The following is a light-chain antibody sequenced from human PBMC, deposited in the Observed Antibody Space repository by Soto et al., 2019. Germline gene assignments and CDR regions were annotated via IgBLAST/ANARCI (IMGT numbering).Light chain of an antibody. CDR3: QQLNSYPHT. V-gene: IGKV1-9*01. J-gene: IGKJ4*01. Sequence: PSFLSACIRDGDTVSFRASQGISSYLAWYQQKPGKAPKLLIYAASTLQSGVPSRFSGSGSGTEFTLTISSLQPEDFATYYCQQLNSYPHTFGGGTKVDIK. CDR2: AAS. CDR1: QGISSY.